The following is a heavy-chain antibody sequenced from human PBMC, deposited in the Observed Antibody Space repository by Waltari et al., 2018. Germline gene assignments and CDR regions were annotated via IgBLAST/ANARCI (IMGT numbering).Heavy chain of an antibody. J-gene: IGHJ3*02. Sequence: QVQLQESGPGLVKPSETLSLTCAVSGFSISRGYQWGWIRQPPGKGLEWIGSIYHSGSTYFNPSLKSRVTISVDTSKNQFSLKLSSVTAADTAVYYCARGRITIFGVANLNDAFDIWGQGTMVTVSS. CDR3: ARGRITIFGVANLNDAFDI. CDR2: IYHSGST. CDR1: GFSISRGYQ. D-gene: IGHD3-3*01. V-gene: IGHV4-38-2*01.